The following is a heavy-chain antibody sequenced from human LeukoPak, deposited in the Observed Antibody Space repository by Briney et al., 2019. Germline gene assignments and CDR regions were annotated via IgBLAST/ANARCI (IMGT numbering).Heavy chain of an antibody. CDR2: IYHSGST. D-gene: IGHD1-20*01. V-gene: IGHV4-4*02. CDR3: ARDFRERRGITGPHGMDV. CDR1: GGSISSAYW. Sequence: PSGTLSLTCAVSGGSISSAYWWSCVRQPPGKGLEWIGEIYHSGSTNYNPSLKSRVTISIDRSKNQFSLKLSSVTAADTAVYYCARDFRERRGITGPHGMDVWGQGTTVAVSS. J-gene: IGHJ6*02.